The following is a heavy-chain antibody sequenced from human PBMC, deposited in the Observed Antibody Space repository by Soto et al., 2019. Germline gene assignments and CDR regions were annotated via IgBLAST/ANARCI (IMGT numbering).Heavy chain of an antibody. Sequence: QLQLQESGSGLVTPSQTLSLTCAVSGGSISSGGYSWNWIRQPPGKGLEWIGNIYHSGSTYYNASLKSRVTISVDRSKNQFPLKLSSVTAADTAVYYCGRGDYANAFDIWGQGTMVTVSS. J-gene: IGHJ3*02. CDR1: GGSISSGGYS. V-gene: IGHV4-30-2*01. D-gene: IGHD4-17*01. CDR2: IYHSGST. CDR3: GRGDYANAFDI.